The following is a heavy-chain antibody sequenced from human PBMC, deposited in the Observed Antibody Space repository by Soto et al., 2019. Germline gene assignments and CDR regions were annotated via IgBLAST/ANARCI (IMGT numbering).Heavy chain of an antibody. V-gene: IGHV3-33*01. J-gene: IGHJ4*02. D-gene: IGHD6-13*01. Sequence: QVQLVESGGGVVQPGRSLRLSCAASGFTFSSYGMHWVRQAPGKGLEWVAVIWYDGSNKYYADSVKGRFTISRDNSKNTLYLQMNSLRAEDTAVYYCAGDLQQLYYFDYWGQGTLVTVSS. CDR2: IWYDGSNK. CDR1: GFTFSSYG. CDR3: AGDLQQLYYFDY.